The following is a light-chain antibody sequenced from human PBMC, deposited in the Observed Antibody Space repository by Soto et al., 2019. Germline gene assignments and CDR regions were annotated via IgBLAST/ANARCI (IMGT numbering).Light chain of an antibody. CDR2: DVS. CDR3: SSYRSSITPVV. Sequence: QSALTQPASVSGSPGQSITISCTGTSSDVGGYNYVSWYQQHPGKAPILMIYDVSNRPSGVSNRFSGSKSGNTASLTISGLQAEDEADYHCSSYRSSITPVVFGGGTKLTVL. CDR1: SSDVGGYNY. J-gene: IGLJ2*01. V-gene: IGLV2-14*03.